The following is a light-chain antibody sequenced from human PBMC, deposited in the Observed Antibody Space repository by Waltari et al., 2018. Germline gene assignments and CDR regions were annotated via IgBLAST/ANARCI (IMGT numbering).Light chain of an antibody. Sequence: EIVLTQSPGTLALSPGERATLSCRASQSVGRALAWYQQKPGQAPRLLIYDASSRATGISDKFSGSGSGTDFSLTISRVEPEDFAVYFCQMYVRLPVTFGQWTKVEVK. V-gene: IGKV3-20*01. J-gene: IGKJ1*01. CDR3: QMYVRLPVT. CDR1: QSVGRA. CDR2: DAS.